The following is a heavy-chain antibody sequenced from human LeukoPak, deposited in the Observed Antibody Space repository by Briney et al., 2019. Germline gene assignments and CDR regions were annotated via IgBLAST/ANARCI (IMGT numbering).Heavy chain of an antibody. CDR2: IYSGGST. Sequence: GGSLRLSCAASGFTVSSNYMSWVRQAPGKGLEWVSVIYSGGSTYYADSVKGRFTISRDNSKNTLYLQMNSLRAEDTAVYYCARSLGYGDYVPFDYWGQGTLVTVSS. V-gene: IGHV3-66*01. CDR3: ARSLGYGDYVPFDY. CDR1: GFTVSSNY. J-gene: IGHJ4*02. D-gene: IGHD4-17*01.